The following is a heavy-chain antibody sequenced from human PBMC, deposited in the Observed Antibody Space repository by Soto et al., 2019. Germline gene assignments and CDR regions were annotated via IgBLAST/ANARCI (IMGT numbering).Heavy chain of an antibody. D-gene: IGHD6-13*01. J-gene: IGHJ4*02. Sequence: QVQLVESGGGLVKPGGSLRLSCEVSGFTFSDYYMTWIRQAPGKGLEWVSYISSSTSNTNYADSVKGRFTISRDNAKNTLFLQMNSLRAEDTAVYYCARGRGAAADYFDFWGQGTLVTVSS. CDR2: ISSSTSNT. V-gene: IGHV3-11*05. CDR1: GFTFSDYY. CDR3: ARGRGAAADYFDF.